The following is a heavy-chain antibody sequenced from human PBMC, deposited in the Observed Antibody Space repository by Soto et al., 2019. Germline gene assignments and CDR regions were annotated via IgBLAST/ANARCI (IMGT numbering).Heavy chain of an antibody. V-gene: IGHV4-31*03. Sequence: QVQLQESGPGLVKPSQTLSLTCTVSGGSISSSGYYWSWIRQHPGNGLEWIGYIYYSGSTYYNPSLKSRVIISVDTSKNQFSLKLSSVTAADTAVYYCARVTKEYSSGWYSYFDYWGQGTLVTVSS. J-gene: IGHJ4*02. D-gene: IGHD6-19*01. CDR3: ARVTKEYSSGWYSYFDY. CDR2: IYYSGST. CDR1: GGSISSSGYY.